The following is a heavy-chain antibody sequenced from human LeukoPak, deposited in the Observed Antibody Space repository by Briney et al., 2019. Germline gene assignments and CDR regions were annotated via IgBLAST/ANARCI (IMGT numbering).Heavy chain of an antibody. CDR2: ISGSSSTI. J-gene: IGHJ5*02. Sequence: GSLTLSCAASGCTFSSYAMSWVRQAPGKGLEWLSYISGSSSTIYYADSVRGGFTISRDNAKNSLFLQMNSLIAEDTAVYNCARDLVGAPTAWGQETLVTVSS. D-gene: IGHD1-26*01. CDR3: ARDLVGAPTA. V-gene: IGHV3-48*01. CDR1: GCTFSSYA.